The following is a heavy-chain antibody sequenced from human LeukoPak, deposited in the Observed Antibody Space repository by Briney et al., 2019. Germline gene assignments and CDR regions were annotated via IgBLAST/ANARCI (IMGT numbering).Heavy chain of an antibody. V-gene: IGHV3-23*01. Sequence: GGSLRLSCAASGFTFSSYAMCWVRKAPGKGLDWVSFITTSGGSTSYADSVKGRFAISRDNPRNTLYMQMNSLRDEDTAVYYCAIMHGYYDGSGYWVQWGQGTLVTVSS. CDR2: ITTSGGST. CDR1: GFTFSSYA. CDR3: AIMHGYYDGSGYWVQ. D-gene: IGHD3-22*01. J-gene: IGHJ4*02.